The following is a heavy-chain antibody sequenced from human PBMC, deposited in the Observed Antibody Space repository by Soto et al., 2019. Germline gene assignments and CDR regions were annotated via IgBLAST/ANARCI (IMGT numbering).Heavy chain of an antibody. CDR1: GGSFSGYY. J-gene: IGHJ5*02. D-gene: IGHD6-19*01. V-gene: IGHV4-34*01. CDR3: ARGRRSIAVVGGWFDP. Sequence: QVQLQQWGAGLLKPSETLSLTCAVYGGSFSGYYWSWIRQPPGKGLEWIGEINHSGSTNYNPSLKSRVTISVDTSKNQFSLKLSSVTAADTAVYYCARGRRSIAVVGGWFDPWGQGTLVTVSS. CDR2: INHSGST.